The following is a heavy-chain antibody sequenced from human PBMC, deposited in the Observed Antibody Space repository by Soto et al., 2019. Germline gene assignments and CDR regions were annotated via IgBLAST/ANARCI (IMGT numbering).Heavy chain of an antibody. Sequence: ESGGGLIQPGGSLRLSCAASGFTFRNWEMNWVRQAPGKGLEWVSYISSNGGTIHYADSVRGRFTISRDNGGDSVHLQMNSLRVEDTALYYCARSEAYFYGMDVWGQGTTVTVSS. CDR2: ISSNGGTI. V-gene: IGHV3-48*03. J-gene: IGHJ6*02. CDR3: ARSEAYFYGMDV. CDR1: GFTFRNWE.